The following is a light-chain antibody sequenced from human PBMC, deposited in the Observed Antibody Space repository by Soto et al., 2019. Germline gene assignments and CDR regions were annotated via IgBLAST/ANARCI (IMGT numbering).Light chain of an antibody. CDR1: QSINNW. Sequence: DIQMTQSPSTLSASLGDRVTITCRASQSINNWLAWYQQKPGKAPNLLIYKASSLQSGVPSRFSGIGSGTEFTLTISSLQPDDFTTYYCQQYNSYPYTFGQGTKLEIK. CDR2: KAS. J-gene: IGKJ2*01. CDR3: QQYNSYPYT. V-gene: IGKV1-5*03.